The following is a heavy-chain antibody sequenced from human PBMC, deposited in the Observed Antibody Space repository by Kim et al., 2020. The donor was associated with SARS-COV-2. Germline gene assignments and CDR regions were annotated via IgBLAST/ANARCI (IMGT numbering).Heavy chain of an antibody. J-gene: IGHJ6*01. Sequence: SVKVSCKASGGTFSSYAISWVRQAPGQGLEWMGGNISIFGTANYAQKFQGRVTISAEESMSTAYVEPSRLRSADRAVHYCAGGLRYFDWVLSLFYYGM. V-gene: IGHV1-69*13. CDR3: AGGLRYFDWVLSLFYYGM. D-gene: IGHD3-9*01. CDR1: GGTFSSYA. CDR2: NISIFGTA.